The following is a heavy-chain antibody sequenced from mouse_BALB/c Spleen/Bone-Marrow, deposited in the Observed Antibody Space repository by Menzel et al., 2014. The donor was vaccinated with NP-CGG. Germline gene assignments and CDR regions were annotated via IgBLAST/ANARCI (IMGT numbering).Heavy chain of an antibody. CDR1: GYTFTDYY. J-gene: IGHJ1*01. CDR2: NNPKNGDS. CDR3: ALGVRLYWFFDV. D-gene: IGHD2-14*01. Sequence: EVQLQQSGPELVKPGASVKMSCKASGYTFTDYYMKWVKQSLGKSLEWIGDNNPKNGDSFYNQKFKGKATLTVDKSSNTAYMQLDSLTSDDSAVYYCALGVRLYWFFDVWGAGTTVTVSS. V-gene: IGHV1-26*01.